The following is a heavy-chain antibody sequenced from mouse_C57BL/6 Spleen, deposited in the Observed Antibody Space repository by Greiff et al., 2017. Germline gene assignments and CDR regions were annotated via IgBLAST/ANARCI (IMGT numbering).Heavy chain of an antibody. D-gene: IGHD1-1*01. CDR3: ARGYYYGSSYDAMDY. Sequence: EVKLMESGGGLVKPGGSLKLSCAASGFTFSDYGMHWVRQAPEKGLEWVAYISSGSSTIYYADTVKGRFTISSDNAKTTLFLQMTSLRSEDTAMYYCARGYYYGSSYDAMDYWGQGTSVTVSS. J-gene: IGHJ4*01. CDR2: ISSGSSTI. CDR1: GFTFSDYG. V-gene: IGHV5-17*01.